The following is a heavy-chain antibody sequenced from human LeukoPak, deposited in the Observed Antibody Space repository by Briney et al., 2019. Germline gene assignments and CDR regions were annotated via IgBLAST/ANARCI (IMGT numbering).Heavy chain of an antibody. CDR2: TYPGDSDT. V-gene: IGHV5-51*01. Sequence: GESLKISCKGSGYSFTSYWIGWVRQMPGKGLERMGITYPGDSDTRYSPSFQGQVTISADKSISTAYLQWSSLKASDTAMYYCARLGRYCSGGSCSRYYGMGVWGQGTTVTVSS. CDR1: GYSFTSYW. D-gene: IGHD2-15*01. CDR3: ARLGRYCSGGSCSRYYGMGV. J-gene: IGHJ6*02.